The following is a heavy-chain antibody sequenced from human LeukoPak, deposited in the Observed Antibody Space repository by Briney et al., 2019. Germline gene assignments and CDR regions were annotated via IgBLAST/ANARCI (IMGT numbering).Heavy chain of an antibody. CDR2: MNPNSGNT. CDR3: ARAYSSNWYVGAYYYYYGMDV. J-gene: IGHJ6*02. V-gene: IGHV1-8*01. Sequence: ASVKVSCKASGYTFTSYDINWVRQATGQGLEWMGWMNPNSGNTGYAQKFQGRVTMTRNTSISTAYMELSSLRSEDTAVYYCARAYSSNWYVGAYYYYYGMDVWGQGTTVTVSS. CDR1: GYTFTSYD. D-gene: IGHD6-13*01.